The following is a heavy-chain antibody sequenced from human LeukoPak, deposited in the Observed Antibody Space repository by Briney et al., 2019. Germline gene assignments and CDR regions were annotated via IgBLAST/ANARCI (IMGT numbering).Heavy chain of an antibody. CDR1: GYSISSGYY. CDR3: ARGEAQVDIVATTPFDY. CDR2: IYHSGST. V-gene: IGHV4-38-2*02. J-gene: IGHJ4*02. D-gene: IGHD5-12*01. Sequence: SSETLSLTCTVSGYSISSGYYWGWIRQPPGKGLEWIGSIYHSGSTYYNPSLKSRVTISVDTSKNQFSLKLSSVTAADTAVYYCARGEAQVDIVATTPFDYWGQGTLVTVSS.